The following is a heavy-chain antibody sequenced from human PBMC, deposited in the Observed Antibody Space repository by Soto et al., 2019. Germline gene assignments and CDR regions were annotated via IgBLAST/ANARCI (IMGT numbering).Heavy chain of an antibody. CDR2: IIPILGIA. J-gene: IGHJ4*02. V-gene: IGHV1-69*02. Sequence: ASVKVSCKASGGTFSSYTISWVRQAPGQGLEWMGRIIPILGIANYAQKFQGRVTITADKSTSTAYMELSSLRSEDTAVYYCARVDCSGGSCYAVDYWGQGTLVTVSS. CDR3: ARVDCSGGSCYAVDY. CDR1: GGTFSSYT. D-gene: IGHD2-15*01.